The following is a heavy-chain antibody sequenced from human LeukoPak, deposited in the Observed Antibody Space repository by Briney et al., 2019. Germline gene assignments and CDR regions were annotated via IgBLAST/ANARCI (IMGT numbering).Heavy chain of an antibody. Sequence: PGGSLRLSCAASGFTFSNYWMNWVRQAPGKGLEWVAVIWYDGSNKYYADSVKGRFTISRDNSKNTLYLQMNSLRAEDTAVYYCAKALVDTAMATGYWGQGTLVTVSS. V-gene: IGHV3-33*06. CDR3: AKALVDTAMATGY. D-gene: IGHD5-18*01. CDR2: IWYDGSNK. CDR1: GFTFSNYW. J-gene: IGHJ4*02.